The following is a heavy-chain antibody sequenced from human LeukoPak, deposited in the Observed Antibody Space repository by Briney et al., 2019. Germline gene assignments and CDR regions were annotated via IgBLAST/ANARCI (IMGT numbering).Heavy chain of an antibody. J-gene: IGHJ4*02. CDR1: GFTFSSYG. D-gene: IGHD6-19*01. Sequence: GGSLRLSCAASGFTFSSYGMHWVRQAPGKGLEWVAVIWYDGSNKYYADSVEGRFTISRDNSKNTLYLQMNSLRAEDTAVYYCARDRSVAATGDFDYWGQGTLVTVSS. V-gene: IGHV3-33*01. CDR2: IWYDGSNK. CDR3: ARDRSVAATGDFDY.